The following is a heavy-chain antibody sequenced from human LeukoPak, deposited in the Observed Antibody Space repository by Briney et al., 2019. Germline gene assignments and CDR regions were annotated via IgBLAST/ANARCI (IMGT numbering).Heavy chain of an antibody. D-gene: IGHD1-26*01. V-gene: IGHV1-2*06. CDR2: INPSTGGT. CDR1: GYTFTGYY. Sequence: GASVKVSCKPSGYTFTGYYLHWVRQAPGRGLEWMGRINPSTGGTNYAQNFQGRVTMTRDASISTAYMELSRLTSDDTAVYYCARDNDLRPIVGATTFPNEFDYWGQGTLVTVSS. J-gene: IGHJ4*02. CDR3: ARDNDLRPIVGATTFPNEFDY.